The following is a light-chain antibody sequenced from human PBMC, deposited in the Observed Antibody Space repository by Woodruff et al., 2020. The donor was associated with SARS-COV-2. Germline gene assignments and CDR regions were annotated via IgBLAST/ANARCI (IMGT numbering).Light chain of an antibody. Sequence: APRLLIYGTSTRATGIPDRFSGSDSGTDFTLTISRLEPEDFAVYYCQQYDTSPWTFGQGTKVEIK. V-gene: IGKV3-20*01. J-gene: IGKJ1*01. CDR2: GTS. CDR3: QQYDTSPWT.